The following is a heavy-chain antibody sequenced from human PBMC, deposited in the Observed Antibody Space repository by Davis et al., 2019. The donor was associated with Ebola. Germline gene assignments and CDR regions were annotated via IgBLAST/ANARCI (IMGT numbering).Heavy chain of an antibody. CDR3: ARDGGYCSGGSCYPYGMDV. CDR1: GGSISSGDYY. Sequence: PSETLSLTCTVSGGSISSGDYYWSWIRQPPGKGLEWIGYIYYSGSTYYNPSLKGRVTISVDTSKNQFSLKLSSVTAADTAVYYCARDGGYCSGGSCYPYGMDVWGKGTTVTVSS. D-gene: IGHD2-15*01. V-gene: IGHV4-30-4*01. CDR2: IYYSGST. J-gene: IGHJ6*04.